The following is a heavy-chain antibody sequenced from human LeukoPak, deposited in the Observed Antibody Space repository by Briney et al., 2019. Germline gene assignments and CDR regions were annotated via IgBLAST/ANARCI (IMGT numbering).Heavy chain of an antibody. CDR2: ISSDGSNK. CDR1: GFILSSYA. J-gene: IGHJ4*02. Sequence: TGGSLRLSCAASGFILSSYAMHWVRQAPGKGLEWVAFISSDGSNKYYADSVKGRFTISRDNSKNTLYLQMNSLGDEDTAVYYCDPHDSSSHFWGQGTLVTVSS. V-gene: IGHV3-30-3*01. CDR3: DPHDSSSHF. D-gene: IGHD6-6*01.